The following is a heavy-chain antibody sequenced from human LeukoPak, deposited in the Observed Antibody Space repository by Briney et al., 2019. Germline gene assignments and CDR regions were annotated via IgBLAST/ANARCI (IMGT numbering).Heavy chain of an antibody. Sequence: ASVKVSCKASGYTFNSYGISWVRQAPGQGLEWMGWISGYNGNTNYGQKLQGRVTMTRDTSTSTAYMEVRSLRPDDTAVYYCARVRDYCTSTSCPTGYYGMDVWGQGTTVTVSS. CDR3: ARVRDYCTSTSCPTGYYGMDV. J-gene: IGHJ6*01. V-gene: IGHV1-18*01. D-gene: IGHD2-2*01. CDR1: GYTFNSYG. CDR2: ISGYNGNT.